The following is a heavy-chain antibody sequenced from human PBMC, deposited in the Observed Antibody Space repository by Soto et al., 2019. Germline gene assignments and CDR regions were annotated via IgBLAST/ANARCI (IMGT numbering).Heavy chain of an antibody. CDR1: GFMFGSYA. CDR3: AKDLLSSYYYGMDA. V-gene: IGHV3-23*01. Sequence: EVQLLESGGGLVQPGGSLRLSCAASGFMFGSYAMSWVRQAPGKGLEWVSGISGSGTDTYYADAVKGRVTISRDNAKNTLYLQMNGLRAEDPAIYYCAKDLLSSYYYGMDAWGQGTTVTVSS. CDR2: ISGSGTDT. J-gene: IGHJ6*02. D-gene: IGHD3-10*01.